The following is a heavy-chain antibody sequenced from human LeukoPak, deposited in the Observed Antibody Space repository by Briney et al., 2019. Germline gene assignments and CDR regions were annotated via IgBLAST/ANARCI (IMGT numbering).Heavy chain of an antibody. Sequence: GGSLRLSCAASGFTFSSYGMHWVRQAPGKGLEWVAVISYDGSNKYYADSVKGRFTISRDNSKNTLYLQMNSLRAEDTAVYYCAKEGGSSSWDYFDYWGQGTLVTVSS. D-gene: IGHD6-13*01. CDR3: AKEGGSSSWDYFDY. J-gene: IGHJ4*02. V-gene: IGHV3-30*18. CDR2: ISYDGSNK. CDR1: GFTFSSYG.